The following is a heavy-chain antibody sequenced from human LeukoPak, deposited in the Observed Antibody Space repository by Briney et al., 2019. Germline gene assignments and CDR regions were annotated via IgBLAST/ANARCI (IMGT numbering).Heavy chain of an antibody. V-gene: IGHV1-69*13. Sequence: GASVKVSCKASGGTFSSYAISWVRQAPGQGLEWMGGIIPIFGTANYAQKFQGRVTITADESTSTAYMELSSLRSEDTAVYYCAREEEAPGLFDYWGQGTLVTVSS. CDR2: IIPIFGTA. CDR1: GGTFSSYA. J-gene: IGHJ4*02. CDR3: AREEEAPGLFDY.